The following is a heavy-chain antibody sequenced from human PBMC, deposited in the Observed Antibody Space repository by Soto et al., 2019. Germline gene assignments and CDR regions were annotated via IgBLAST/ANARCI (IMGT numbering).Heavy chain of an antibody. CDR1: GGSISSSSYY. Sequence: QLQLQESGPGLVKPSETLSLTCTVSGGSISSSSYYWGWIRQPPGKGLEWIGSIYYSGSTYYNPYLKSRVTISVDTSKNQFSLKLSSVTAADTAVYYCARHGQWLRWVWFDPWGQGTLVTVSS. V-gene: IGHV4-39*01. D-gene: IGHD5-12*01. CDR3: ARHGQWLRWVWFDP. J-gene: IGHJ5*02. CDR2: IYYSGST.